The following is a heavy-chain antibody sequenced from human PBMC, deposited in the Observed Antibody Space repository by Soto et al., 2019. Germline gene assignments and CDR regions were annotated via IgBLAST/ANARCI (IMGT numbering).Heavy chain of an antibody. Sequence: GEALKISCKGSGYSYTSYWIGWVRQMPGKGLEWMGIIYPGDSNTRYSPSLQGQVTISVDKSISTAYLQWSSLKATDTAMYYCARHAYDFWSGHPNPRYYYGMDVWGQGTTVTVSS. CDR2: IYPGDSNT. D-gene: IGHD3-3*01. CDR1: GYSYTSYW. CDR3: ARHAYDFWSGHPNPRYYYGMDV. V-gene: IGHV5-51*01. J-gene: IGHJ6*02.